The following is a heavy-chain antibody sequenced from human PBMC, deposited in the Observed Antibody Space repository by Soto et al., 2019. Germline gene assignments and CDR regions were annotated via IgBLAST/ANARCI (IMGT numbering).Heavy chain of an antibody. V-gene: IGHV3-30*18. D-gene: IGHD1-26*01. CDR1: NFTFCNYG. CDR3: AKDGADPGTYDFDY. J-gene: IGHJ4*02. Sequence: QVQLVESGGGVVQPGRSLRLSCAASNFTFCNYGMHWVRQAPGKGLEWVALISNDGSNTYYTDSVKGRFTISRDNSRNTLSPQMTSLRADDTAVYYWAKDGADPGTYDFDYWGQGTLITVSS. CDR2: ISNDGSNT.